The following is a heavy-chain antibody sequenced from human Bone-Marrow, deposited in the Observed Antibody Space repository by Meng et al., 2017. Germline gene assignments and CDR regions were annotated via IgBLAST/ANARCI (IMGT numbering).Heavy chain of an antibody. CDR2: INPKSGDT. D-gene: IGHD6-13*01. Sequence: ASVKVSCKASGYTFPDYWLHWVRRAPGQGLEWRGRINPKSGDTYYAQRFQGRVTMTGDTSISTAYMELSGLRSDDTAMYYCARDEDISAAGKLFGDYWGQGTLVTVSS. CDR1: GYTFPDYW. CDR3: ARDEDISAAGKLFGDY. V-gene: IGHV1-2*06. J-gene: IGHJ4*02.